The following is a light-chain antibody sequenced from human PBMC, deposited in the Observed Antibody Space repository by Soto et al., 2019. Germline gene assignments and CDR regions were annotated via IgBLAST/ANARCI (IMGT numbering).Light chain of an antibody. J-gene: IGKJ1*01. Sequence: EIVLTQSPATLSLSPGERATLSCRASQSVSRSLAWYQQKPGLAPRLLIYDASNRAAGIPARFSGSGSGTDFPLTISSLEPEDFAVDCCQQRSDWPAWTFGQGTKVEIK. CDR2: DAS. CDR3: QQRSDWPAWT. CDR1: QSVSRS. V-gene: IGKV3-11*01.